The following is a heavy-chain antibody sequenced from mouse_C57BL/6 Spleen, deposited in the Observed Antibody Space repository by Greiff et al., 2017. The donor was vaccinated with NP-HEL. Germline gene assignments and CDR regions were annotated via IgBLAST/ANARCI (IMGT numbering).Heavy chain of an antibody. CDR2: IRNKANGYTT. J-gene: IGHJ1*03. V-gene: IGHV7-3*01. D-gene: IGHD1-1*01. CDR3: ARWDYYGSSHWYFDV. Sequence: DVKLVESGGGLVQPGGSLSLSCAASGFTFTDYYMSWVRQPPGKALEWLGFIRNKANGYTTEYSASVKGRFTISRDNSQSILYLQMNALRAEDSATYYCARWDYYGSSHWYFDVWGTGTTVTVSS. CDR1: GFTFTDYY.